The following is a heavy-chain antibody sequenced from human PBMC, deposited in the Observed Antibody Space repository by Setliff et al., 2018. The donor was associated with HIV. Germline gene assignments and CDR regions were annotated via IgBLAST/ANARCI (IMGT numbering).Heavy chain of an antibody. CDR2: IRSIGHYGTI. Sequence: GGSLRLSCTASGFTFGDYAMGWVRQAPGKGLEWVSLIRSIGHYGTIEYAASVKGRFTISRDDSKSIAYLQMNSLKTEDTAVYYCTSAFADYAYWYFDYWGQGTLVTVSS. CDR3: TSAFADYAYWYFDY. D-gene: IGHD2-8*02. J-gene: IGHJ4*02. CDR1: GFTFGDYA. V-gene: IGHV3-49*04.